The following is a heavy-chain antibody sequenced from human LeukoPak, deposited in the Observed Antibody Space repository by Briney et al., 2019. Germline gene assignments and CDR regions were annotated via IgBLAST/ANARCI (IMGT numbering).Heavy chain of an antibody. CDR2: VSHSGTT. D-gene: IGHD2-15*01. Sequence: SETLSLTCTVSGGSISSESYYWGWIRQPPGKGLEWIGTVSHSGTTSYNPSLRSRFTISVDTSKNQFSLRVTSVTAADTAMYYCARRPDVSGFCSGGSCFPFDDWGRGTLVTVSP. CDR1: GGSISSESYY. CDR3: ARRPDVSGFCSGGSCFPFDD. V-gene: IGHV4-39*01. J-gene: IGHJ4*02.